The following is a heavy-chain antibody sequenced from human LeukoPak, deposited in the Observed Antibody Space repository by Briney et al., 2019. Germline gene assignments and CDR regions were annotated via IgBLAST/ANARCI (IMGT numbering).Heavy chain of an antibody. CDR2: IVGSGADT. Sequence: GGSLRLSCAASGFTFSTYAMNWVRHTPGKGLEWVSSIVGSGADTYYADSVNGRFTISRDNSKNTLYLQMNSLRAEDTAVYYCAREGIAVAGYFDYWGQGTLVTVSS. CDR1: GFTFSTYA. V-gene: IGHV3-23*01. D-gene: IGHD6-19*01. CDR3: AREGIAVAGYFDY. J-gene: IGHJ4*02.